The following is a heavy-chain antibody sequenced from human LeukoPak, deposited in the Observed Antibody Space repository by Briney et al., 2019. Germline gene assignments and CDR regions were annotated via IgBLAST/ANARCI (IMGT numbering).Heavy chain of an antibody. J-gene: IGHJ4*02. CDR2: IIPIFGTA. V-gene: IGHV1-69*05. D-gene: IGHD3-16*02. CDR3: ARANYDYVWGSYRYPDY. CDR1: GGTFSSYA. Sequence: SVTVSCKASGGTFSSYAISWVRQAPGQGLEWMGGIIPIFGTANYAQKFQGRVTITTDESTSTAYMELSSLRSEDTAVYYCARANYDYVWGSYRYPDYWGQGTLVTVSS.